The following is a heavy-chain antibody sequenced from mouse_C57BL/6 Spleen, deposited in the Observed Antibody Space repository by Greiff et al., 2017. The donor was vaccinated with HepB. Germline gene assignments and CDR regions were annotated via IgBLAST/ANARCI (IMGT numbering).Heavy chain of an antibody. J-gene: IGHJ2*01. Sequence: QVQLQQPGAELVRPGSSVKLSCKASGYTFTSYWMDWVKQRPGQGLEWIGNIYPSDSETHYNQKFKDKATLTVDKSSSTAYMQLRSLTSEDSAVYYCARRCETTADYWGQGTTLTVSS. V-gene: IGHV1-61*01. CDR3: ARRCETTADY. D-gene: IGHD1-2*01. CDR1: GYTFTSYW. CDR2: IYPSDSET.